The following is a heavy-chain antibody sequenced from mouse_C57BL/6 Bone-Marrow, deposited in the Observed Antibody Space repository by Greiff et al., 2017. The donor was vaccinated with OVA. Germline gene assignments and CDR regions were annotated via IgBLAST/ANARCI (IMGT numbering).Heavy chain of an antibody. CDR3: VITFY. CDR2: IDPSDSYT. D-gene: IGHD1-1*01. CDR1: GYTFTSYW. Sequence: QVQLQQPGAELVRPGTSVKLSCKASGYTFTSYWMHWVKQRPGQGLEWIGVIDPSDSYTNYNQKFKGKATLTVDTSSSTAYMQRSSLTSEDSAVYYCVITFYWGQGTTLTVSS. J-gene: IGHJ2*01. V-gene: IGHV1-59*01.